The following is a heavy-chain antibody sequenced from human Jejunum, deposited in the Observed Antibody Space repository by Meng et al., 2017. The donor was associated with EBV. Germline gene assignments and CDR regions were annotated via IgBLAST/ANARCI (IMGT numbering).Heavy chain of an antibody. J-gene: IGHJ2*01. D-gene: IGHD3-16*01. Sequence: QGQLVQAVAEVKKPGASVKVSCKASAYTFAGYYMHWVRQAPGQGLEWMGRINPNNGGANYAQKFQGRVTMTRDTSISTAYMELSRLRSDDTAVYYCAREGLVGDLRYFDLWGRGTLVTVSS. CDR1: AYTFAGYY. V-gene: IGHV1-2*06. CDR3: AREGLVGDLRYFDL. CDR2: INPNNGGA.